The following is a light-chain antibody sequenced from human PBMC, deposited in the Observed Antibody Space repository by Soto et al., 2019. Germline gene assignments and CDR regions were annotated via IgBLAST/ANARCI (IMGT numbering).Light chain of an antibody. V-gene: IGLV2-14*01. CDR3: TSYSSSSPVL. CDR2: EVT. CDR1: SSDVGAYNY. J-gene: IGLJ2*01. Sequence: QSALTQPASVSGSLGQSITISFTGTSSDVGAYNYLSWYQQHPDKAPKLLIFEVTNRPSGVSGRFSGSKSGITASLSISGLQPEDEADYYCTSYSSSSPVLFGGGTQLTVL.